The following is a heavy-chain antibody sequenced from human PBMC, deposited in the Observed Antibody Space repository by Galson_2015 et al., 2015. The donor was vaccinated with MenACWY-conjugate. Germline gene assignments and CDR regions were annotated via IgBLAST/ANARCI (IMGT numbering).Heavy chain of an antibody. CDR1: GFTFSTYW. J-gene: IGHJ4*02. D-gene: IGHD3-16*01. V-gene: IGHV3-7*01. CDR3: VRPMMTFEAVRSLDY. Sequence: SLRLSCAASGFTFSTYWMTWVRQAPGKGLVWVANIKYDGSEQYYGDSVRGRFTISRDNAENSLYLQMNSLRPEDTAVYFCVRPMMTFEAVRSLDYWGQGTVVTVSS. CDR2: IKYDGSEQ.